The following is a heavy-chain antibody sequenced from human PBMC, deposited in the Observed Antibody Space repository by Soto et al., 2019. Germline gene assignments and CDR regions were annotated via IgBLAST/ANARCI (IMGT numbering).Heavy chain of an antibody. CDR3: VRDHMWAFDI. V-gene: IGHV3-48*01. CDR1: GFTFSPYS. D-gene: IGHD2-21*01. Sequence: GGSLRLSCAASGFTFSPYSMNWVSQAPGKGLEWLSYISGSDNIIYYADSVKGRFTISRDNAKNSLYLQMNSLRAEDTAVYYCVRDHMWAFDIWGQGTMVTVSS. J-gene: IGHJ3*02. CDR2: ISGSDNII.